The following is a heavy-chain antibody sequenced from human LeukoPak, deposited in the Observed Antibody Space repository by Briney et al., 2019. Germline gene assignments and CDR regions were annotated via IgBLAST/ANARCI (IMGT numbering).Heavy chain of an antibody. V-gene: IGHV3-30*02. CDR2: IRYDGKNE. CDR3: AKMGGVSESNARTFDP. J-gene: IGHJ5*02. Sequence: PGGSLRLSCAASGFTFSNYGMHWVRQAPGKGLEWVAFIRYDGKNEYYADSMKGRFTIYRDNSKNTLNLQMNGLRAEDTALYHCAKMGGVSESNARTFDPWGQGTLVTVSS. CDR1: GFTFSNYG. D-gene: IGHD3-16*01.